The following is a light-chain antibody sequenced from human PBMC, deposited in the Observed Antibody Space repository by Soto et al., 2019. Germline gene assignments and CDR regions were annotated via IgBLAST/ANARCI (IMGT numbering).Light chain of an antibody. Sequence: EVVMTQSPGTLSVSLGASATLSCRASQSVGSSYLAWYQHRPGQAPRLLIYQTSLRAAGIPARFSASGSGTDLTITISDVQPEDGALYDGHQRQSWPRTFGQGTKVDIK. CDR2: QTS. CDR1: QSVGSSY. CDR3: HQRQSWPRT. J-gene: IGKJ1*01. V-gene: IGKV3D-20*02.